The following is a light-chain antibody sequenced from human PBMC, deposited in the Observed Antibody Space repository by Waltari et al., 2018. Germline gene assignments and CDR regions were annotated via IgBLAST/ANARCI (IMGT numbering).Light chain of an antibody. Sequence: QSVLTQPPSASGTPGRRVTIPCSGTIYNLGITTINWYQQFPGSAPKLLIFSTTQRPSGVPDRFSASKSGTSASLAINGLQAADEADYYCGAWDDGVKEWVFGGGTKLTVL. J-gene: IGLJ3*02. CDR2: STT. CDR3: GAWDDGVKEWV. CDR1: IYNLGITT. V-gene: IGLV1-44*01.